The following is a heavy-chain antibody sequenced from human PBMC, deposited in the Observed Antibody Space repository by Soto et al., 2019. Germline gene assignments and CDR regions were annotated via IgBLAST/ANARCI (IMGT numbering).Heavy chain of an antibody. J-gene: IGHJ4*02. CDR1: GSGFSALA. D-gene: IGHD3-22*01. V-gene: IGHV3-30-3*01. CDR2: VFNDESSI. Sequence: LRLSCTASGSGFSALAMHWIRQPPGKGLEWVAVVFNDESSISYADSVKGRFIISRDNSRNTLYLQMTSLRLEDTALYYCATGAAYYYDTSRYWGQGTLVTVSS. CDR3: ATGAAYYYDTSRY.